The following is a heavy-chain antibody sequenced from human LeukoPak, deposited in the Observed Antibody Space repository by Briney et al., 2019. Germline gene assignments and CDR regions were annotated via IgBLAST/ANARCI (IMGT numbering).Heavy chain of an antibody. J-gene: IGHJ4*02. V-gene: IGHV3-23*01. Sequence: GGSLRLSCAASGFTFSSYAMSWVRQAPGKGLEWVSAISGSGGSTYYADSVKGRFTISRDNSKNTLYLQMNSLRAEDTAVYYCARGEMTDIVVVPAAIGDYWGQGTLVTVSS. CDR3: ARGEMTDIVVVPAAIGDY. D-gene: IGHD2-2*02. CDR1: GFTFSSYA. CDR2: ISGSGGST.